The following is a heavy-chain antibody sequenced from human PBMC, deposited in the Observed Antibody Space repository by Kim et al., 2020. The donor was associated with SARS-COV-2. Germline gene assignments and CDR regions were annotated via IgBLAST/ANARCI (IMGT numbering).Heavy chain of an antibody. D-gene: IGHD2-2*01. J-gene: IGHJ4*02. V-gene: IGHV1-46*01. CDR3: ARDIVVVPAAMGFDY. Sequence: QKLQGEVTMTRDTSTSPVYMELRSLRSEDTAVYYCARDIVVVPAAMGFDYWGQGTLVTVSS.